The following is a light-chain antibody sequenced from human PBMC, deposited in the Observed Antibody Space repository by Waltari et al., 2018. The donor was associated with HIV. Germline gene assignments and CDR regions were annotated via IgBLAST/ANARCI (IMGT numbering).Light chain of an antibody. CDR3: QQSYSTPRT. J-gene: IGKJ2*01. CDR1: QTISSY. V-gene: IGKV1-39*01. Sequence: DIQMTQSPSSLSASVGDRVTITCRASQTISSYLNWYQQKPGKAPNLLIYAASSLQSGVPSRFSGSGSGTDFTLTISSPQPEDFATYFCQQSYSTPRTFGQGTKLEIK. CDR2: AAS.